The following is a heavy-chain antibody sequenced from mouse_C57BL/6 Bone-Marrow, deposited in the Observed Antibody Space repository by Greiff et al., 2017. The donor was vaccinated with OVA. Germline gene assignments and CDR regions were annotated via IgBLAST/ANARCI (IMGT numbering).Heavy chain of an antibody. D-gene: IGHD1-1*01. Sequence: QVQLQQSGAELVRPGASVTLSCKASGYTFTDYEMHWVKQTPVHGLEWIGAIDPETGGTAYNQKFKGKAILTADNSSSTAYMELRSLTSEDSAVYYCTRDPHYYGSFAYWGQGTLVTVSA. J-gene: IGHJ3*01. CDR3: TRDPHYYGSFAY. CDR1: GYTFTDYE. V-gene: IGHV1-15*01. CDR2: IDPETGGT.